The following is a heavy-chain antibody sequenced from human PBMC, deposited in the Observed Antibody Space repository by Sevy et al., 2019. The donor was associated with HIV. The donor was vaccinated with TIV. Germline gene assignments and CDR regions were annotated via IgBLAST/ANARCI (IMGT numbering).Heavy chain of an antibody. D-gene: IGHD3-9*01. CDR2: INPNSGGT. CDR1: GYTFTGYY. CDR3: ARGARDWLPNYFDY. J-gene: IGHJ4*02. V-gene: IGHV1-2*02. Sequence: ASVKVSCKASGYTFTGYYMHWVRQAPGQGIEWMGWINPNSGGTNYAQKFQGRVTMTRDTSISTAYMELSRLRSDDTAVYYGARGARDWLPNYFDYSGQGTMVTVSS.